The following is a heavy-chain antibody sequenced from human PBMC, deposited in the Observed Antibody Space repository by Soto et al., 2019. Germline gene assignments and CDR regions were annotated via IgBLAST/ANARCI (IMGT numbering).Heavy chain of an antibody. CDR3: ARPSSGQYYFDY. D-gene: IGHD6-19*01. Sequence: QVQLVQSGAEVKKPGASVKVSCKASGYTFTSYYMHWVRQAPGQGLEWMGITNPSGGSTSYAQKFQGRVTMTRDTSTSTVYMELSSLRSEDTAVYYCARPSSGQYYFDYWGQGTLVTVSS. CDR1: GYTFTSYY. V-gene: IGHV1-46*01. J-gene: IGHJ4*02. CDR2: TNPSGGST.